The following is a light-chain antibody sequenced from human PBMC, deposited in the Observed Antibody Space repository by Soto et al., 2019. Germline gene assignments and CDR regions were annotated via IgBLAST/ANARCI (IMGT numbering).Light chain of an antibody. J-gene: IGKJ2*01. CDR1: QSVSSTF. Sequence: EIVLTQSPGTLSLSPGEGATLSCSASQSVSSTFLAWYQQKPGQAPRLLIYGASSRATGIPDRFSGSGSGTDFPLTISRLEPEDFAVYYCQQYGNSRYIFGQGTKVDIK. CDR3: QQYGNSRYI. V-gene: IGKV3-20*01. CDR2: GAS.